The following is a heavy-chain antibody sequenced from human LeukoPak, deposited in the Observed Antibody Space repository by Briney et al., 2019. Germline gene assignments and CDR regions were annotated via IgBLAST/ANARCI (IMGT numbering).Heavy chain of an antibody. CDR1: GGSFSGYY. J-gene: IGHJ4*02. V-gene: IGHV4-34*01. Sequence: PSETLSLTCAVYGGSFSGYYWSWTRQPPGKGLEWIGEINHSGSTNYNPSLKSRVTISVDTSKNQFSLKLSSVTAADTAVYYCARGPRGIAARGYFDYWGQGTLVTVSS. D-gene: IGHD6-6*01. CDR3: ARGPRGIAARGYFDY. CDR2: INHSGST.